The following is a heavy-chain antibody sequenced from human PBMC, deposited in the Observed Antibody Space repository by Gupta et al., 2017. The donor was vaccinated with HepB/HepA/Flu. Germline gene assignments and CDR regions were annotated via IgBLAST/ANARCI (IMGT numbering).Heavy chain of an antibody. CDR2: IYYGGRT. D-gene: IGHD1-26*01. Sequence: QVQLQESGPGLVKPSQTLSLTCTVSSGSTSSGGYYWTWIRQNPGKGLELIGYIYYGGRTYYNPSLKSRLAISVDTSKNQFSLKLSSVTAADTAVYYWARGLSYMAGNWFDPWGRGTLVTVSS. CDR1: SGSTSSGGYY. J-gene: IGHJ5*02. CDR3: ARGLSYMAGNWFDP. V-gene: IGHV4-31*03.